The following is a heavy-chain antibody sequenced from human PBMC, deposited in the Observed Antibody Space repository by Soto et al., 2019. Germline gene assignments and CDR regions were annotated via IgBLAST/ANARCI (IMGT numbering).Heavy chain of an antibody. D-gene: IGHD3-10*01. Sequence: QVRLQESGPGLVKPSGTLSLTCLVSGGSMSSPNWWTWVRQAPVKGLEWIAEIHHSGATNYSPSLKSRAVISIDKSNNQFSLQLTSVTAADTAVYYCATGCPYYYGSGGMWDSWGRGALVTVSS. CDR3: ATGCPYYYGSGGMWDS. CDR1: GGSMSSPNW. CDR2: IHHSGAT. V-gene: IGHV4-4*02. J-gene: IGHJ4*02.